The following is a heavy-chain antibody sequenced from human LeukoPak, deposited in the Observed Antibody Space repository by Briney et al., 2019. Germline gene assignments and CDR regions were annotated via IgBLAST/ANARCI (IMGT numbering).Heavy chain of an antibody. Sequence: PGGSMRLSCAASAFTFSSFWMHWVRQAPGKVRVWVSRINSDVSSTSYADSVKGRFTISRDNAKNTLYLQMNSLRAEDTAVYYCARIDITIFGVVINGMDVWGQGATVTVSS. D-gene: IGHD3-3*01. CDR3: ARIDITIFGVVINGMDV. CDR1: AFTFSSFW. V-gene: IGHV3-74*01. CDR2: INSDVSST. J-gene: IGHJ6*02.